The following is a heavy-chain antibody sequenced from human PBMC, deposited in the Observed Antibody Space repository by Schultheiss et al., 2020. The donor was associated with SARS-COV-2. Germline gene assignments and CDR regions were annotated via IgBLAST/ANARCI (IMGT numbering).Heavy chain of an antibody. CDR3: ARENYGPLLNYGMDV. CDR2: IYYSGIT. Sequence: SQTLSLTCTVSGGSVSSGSYYWSWIRQPPGKGLEWIGYIYYSGITNYNPSLKSRVTISVDTSKNQFSLKLSSVTAADTAVYYCARENYGPLLNYGMDVWGQGTTVTVSS. V-gene: IGHV4-61*01. J-gene: IGHJ6*02. D-gene: IGHD4-17*01. CDR1: GGSVSSGSYY.